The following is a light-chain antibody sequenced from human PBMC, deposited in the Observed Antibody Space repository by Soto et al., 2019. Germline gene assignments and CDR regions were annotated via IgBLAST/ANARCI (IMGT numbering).Light chain of an antibody. CDR2: GAS. Sequence: ESLLTQSPGSLSVFPGERASLSCRASQNFNNRLAWYQQKAGQAPRLLIYGASSRATGIPDRFSGSGSGTDFTLTISGLQSDDSAVYFCPQYNNWPFPFGQGTRLAIK. CDR1: QNFNNR. J-gene: IGKJ5*01. V-gene: IGKV3D-15*01. CDR3: PQYNNWPFP.